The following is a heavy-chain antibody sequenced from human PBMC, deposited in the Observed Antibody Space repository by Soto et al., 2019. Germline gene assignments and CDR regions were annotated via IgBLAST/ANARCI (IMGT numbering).Heavy chain of an antibody. J-gene: IGHJ6*02. V-gene: IGHV3-48*02. CDR1: GFTFSSYS. CDR2: ISSSSSTI. Sequence: EVQLVESGGGLVQPGGSLRLSCAASGFTFSSYSMNWVRQAPGKGLEWVSYISSSSSTIYYADSVKGRFTISRDNAKNSLYLQMNSLRDEDTAVYYCAGYYDSSGYYYYYYYGMDVWGQGTTLTVSS. D-gene: IGHD3-22*01. CDR3: AGYYDSSGYYYYYYYGMDV.